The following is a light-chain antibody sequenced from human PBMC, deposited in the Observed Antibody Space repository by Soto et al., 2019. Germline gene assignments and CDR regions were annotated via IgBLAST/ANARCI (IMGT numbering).Light chain of an antibody. CDR2: DVS. Sequence: QSALTQPDSVSGSPGQSITLSCTGTSSDVGGYHYVSWYQQHPGKAPKLMIYDVSNRPSGVSNRVSGSKSGNTASLTISGLQAEDEADYYCSSYTSSSTLVFGGGTKLTVL. CDR1: SSDVGGYHY. J-gene: IGLJ2*01. V-gene: IGLV2-14*01. CDR3: SSYTSSSTLV.